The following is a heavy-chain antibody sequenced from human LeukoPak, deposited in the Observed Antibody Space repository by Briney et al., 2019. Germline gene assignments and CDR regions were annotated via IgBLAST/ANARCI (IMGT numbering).Heavy chain of an antibody. V-gene: IGHV3-23*01. CDR1: GFIFSHHG. CDR2: IRADAVTT. CDR3: AKSRYYGSGSYYNRGTYFDY. D-gene: IGHD3-10*01. Sequence: GGTLRLSCATSGFIFSHHGMNWVRQAPGKGLEWVSGIRADAVTTYYADSVKGRFTISRDNSKNTLYLQMNSLRAEDTAVYYCAKSRYYGSGSYYNRGTYFDYWGQGTLVTVSS. J-gene: IGHJ4*02.